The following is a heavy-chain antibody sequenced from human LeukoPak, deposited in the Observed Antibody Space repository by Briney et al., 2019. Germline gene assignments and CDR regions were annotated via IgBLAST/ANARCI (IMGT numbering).Heavy chain of an antibody. Sequence: PGGSLRLSCAASGFTFSSYEMNWVRQAPGKGLEWVSFISYSGNSVYYADSVKGRFTISRDNAKNLLYPQMGSLRAEDTAVYYCAGDNIENGDLDYLDSWGQGTLVTVSS. D-gene: IGHD4-17*01. J-gene: IGHJ4*02. V-gene: IGHV3-48*03. CDR1: GFTFSSYE. CDR2: ISYSGNSV. CDR3: AGDNIENGDLDYLDS.